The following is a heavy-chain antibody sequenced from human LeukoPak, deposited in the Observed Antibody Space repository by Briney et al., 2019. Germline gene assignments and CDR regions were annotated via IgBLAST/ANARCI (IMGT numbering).Heavy chain of an antibody. Sequence: SETLSLTCTVSGGSMSSYYWSWIRQPPGKGLEWIGYIYYSGSTNYNPSLKSRVTISVDTSKNQFSLKLSSVTAADTAVYYCARASGVRGSGIDYWGQGTLVTVSS. CDR1: GGSMSSYY. J-gene: IGHJ4*02. CDR2: IYYSGST. CDR3: ARASGVRGSGIDY. D-gene: IGHD3-10*01. V-gene: IGHV4-59*01.